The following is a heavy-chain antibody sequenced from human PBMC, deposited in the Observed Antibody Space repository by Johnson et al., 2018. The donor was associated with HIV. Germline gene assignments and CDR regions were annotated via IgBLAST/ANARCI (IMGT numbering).Heavy chain of an antibody. V-gene: IGHV3-66*01. Sequence: VQLVESGGGLVKPGGSLRLSCAASGFTFTNAWMSWVRQAPGKGLEWVSVIYSGGSTYYADSVKGRFTISRDNSKNTLYLQMNSLRAEDTAVYYLASTTYYYDSSDAFDIWGQGTRVTVSS. D-gene: IGHD3-22*01. J-gene: IGHJ3*02. CDR3: ASTTYYYDSSDAFDI. CDR1: GFTFTNAW. CDR2: IYSGGST.